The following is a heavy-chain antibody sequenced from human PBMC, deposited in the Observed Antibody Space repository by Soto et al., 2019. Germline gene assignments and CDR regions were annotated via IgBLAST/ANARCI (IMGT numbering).Heavy chain of an antibody. J-gene: IGHJ4*02. Sequence: QVQLVQSGPEVKKPGASVKVSCKASGYSFTSYGVSWVRLAPGQGLEWMGWISANSGNTDYAQKFRGRVTMTTETSTSTAYMDLRSLRSDDTAVYYCVRDPQRNDYWGQGTLVTVSS. D-gene: IGHD6-25*01. CDR2: ISANSGNT. CDR1: GYSFTSYG. V-gene: IGHV1-18*04. CDR3: VRDPQRNDY.